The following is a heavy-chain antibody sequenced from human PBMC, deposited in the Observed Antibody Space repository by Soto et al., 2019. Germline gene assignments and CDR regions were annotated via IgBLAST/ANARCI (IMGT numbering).Heavy chain of an antibody. CDR1: GGSTSSGGYY. V-gene: IGHV4-31*03. CDR3: ARGQNPDSLLDF. Sequence: QVQLQESGPGLVKPSQTLSLTCTVSGGSTSSGGYYWSWIRQHPGKGLEWIGYIYYSGSTYYNPSLKSRVTISVGTSKNQFSLKLTSVTAADTAVYYCARGQNPDSLLDFWGQGTLVTVSS. J-gene: IGHJ4*02. CDR2: IYYSGST.